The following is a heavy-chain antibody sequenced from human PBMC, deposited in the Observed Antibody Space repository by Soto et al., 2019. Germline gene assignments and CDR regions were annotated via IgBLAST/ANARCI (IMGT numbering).Heavy chain of an antibody. CDR1: GFTFSSYW. V-gene: IGHV3-74*01. CDR3: ARNRPPYYGMDV. Sequence: GGSLRLSCAASGFTFSSYWMDWVRQAPGKGLVWVSRINSDGSSTSYADSVKGRFTISRDNAKNTLYLQMNSLRAEDTAVYYCARNRPPYYGMDVWGQGTMVTVSS. J-gene: IGHJ6*02. CDR2: INSDGSST.